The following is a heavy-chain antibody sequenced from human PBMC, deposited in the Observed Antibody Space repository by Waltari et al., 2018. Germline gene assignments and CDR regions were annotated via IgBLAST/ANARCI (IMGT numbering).Heavy chain of an antibody. CDR3: ARASVTYYDFWSGYPYYFDY. Sequence: QLQLQESGPGLVKPSETLSLTCTVSGGSISSSSYYWGWIRQPPGKGLEWIGSIYYSGSTYYNPSLKSRVTISVDTSKNQFSLKLSSVTAADTAVYYCARASVTYYDFWSGYPYYFDYWGQGTLVTVSS. CDR1: GGSISSSSYY. V-gene: IGHV4-39*01. J-gene: IGHJ4*02. D-gene: IGHD3-3*01. CDR2: IYYSGST.